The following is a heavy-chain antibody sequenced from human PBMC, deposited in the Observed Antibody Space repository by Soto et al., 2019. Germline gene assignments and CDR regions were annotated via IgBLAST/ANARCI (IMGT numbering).Heavy chain of an antibody. J-gene: IGHJ4*02. Sequence: QVQLQESGPGLVKPSQTLSLTCTVSGGSISSGGYYWSWIREHPGKGLEWIGYIYYSGSTYYNPSLKSRVTISADTSKNQFSLKLSSVTAADTAVYYCARTMTIFGVADDYWGQGTLVTVSS. CDR2: IYYSGST. V-gene: IGHV4-31*03. D-gene: IGHD3-3*01. CDR1: GGSISSGGYY. CDR3: ARTMTIFGVADDY.